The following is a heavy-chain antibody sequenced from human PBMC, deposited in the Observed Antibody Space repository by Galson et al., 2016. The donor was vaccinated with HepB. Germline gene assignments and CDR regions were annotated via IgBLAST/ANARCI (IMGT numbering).Heavy chain of an antibody. Sequence: ETLSLTCAVSGGSFTNNNWWSWVRQPPGKGLEWIGEMYHSGYTSYNPSLKSRVTMSVDKSKNQFSLRLFAVTAADTAVYHCVRVWGKYFDYWGQGALVTVSS. CDR3: VRVWGKYFDY. CDR1: GGSFTNNNW. D-gene: IGHD7-27*01. CDR2: MYHSGYT. V-gene: IGHV4-4*02. J-gene: IGHJ4*02.